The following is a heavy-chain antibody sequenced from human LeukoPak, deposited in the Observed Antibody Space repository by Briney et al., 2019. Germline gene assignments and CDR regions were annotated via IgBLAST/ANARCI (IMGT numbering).Heavy chain of an antibody. V-gene: IGHV1-46*01. Sequence: ASVKVSCKASGYTFTGYYMHWVRQAPGQGLEWMGIINPSGGSTSYAQKFQGRVTMTRDMSTSTVYMELSSLRSEDTAVYYCARRAYDYGDYMSQPLDYWGQGTLVTVSS. CDR1: GYTFTGYY. D-gene: IGHD4-17*01. CDR2: INPSGGST. CDR3: ARRAYDYGDYMSQPLDY. J-gene: IGHJ4*02.